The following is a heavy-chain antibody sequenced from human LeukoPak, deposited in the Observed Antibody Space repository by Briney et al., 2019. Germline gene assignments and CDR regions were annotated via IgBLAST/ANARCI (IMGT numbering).Heavy chain of an antibody. CDR3: ARGRPGHHFYFDY. Sequence: PSETLSLTCAVYGGSFSGYYWSWIRQPPGKGLEWIGEINHSGSTNYNPSLKSRVTISVDTSKNQFSLKLSSVTAADTAVYYCARGRPGHHFYFDYWGQGTLVTVSS. CDR2: INHSGST. D-gene: IGHD1-14*01. J-gene: IGHJ4*02. V-gene: IGHV4-34*01. CDR1: GGSFSGYY.